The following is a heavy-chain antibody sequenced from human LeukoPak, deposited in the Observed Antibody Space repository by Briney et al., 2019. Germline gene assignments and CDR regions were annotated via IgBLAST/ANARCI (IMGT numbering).Heavy chain of an antibody. V-gene: IGHV3-23*01. J-gene: IGHJ3*02. CDR1: GLTFNNYA. Sequence: PGGSLRLSCAVSGLTFNNYAMSWVRQAPGKGLEWVSGISGRGASKYYADSVKGRFTISRDNSKNTLYLQMNSLRAEDTAVYYCAKGITMIVVPPEAFDIWGQGTMVTVSS. CDR3: AKGITMIVVPPEAFDI. D-gene: IGHD3-22*01. CDR2: ISGRGASK.